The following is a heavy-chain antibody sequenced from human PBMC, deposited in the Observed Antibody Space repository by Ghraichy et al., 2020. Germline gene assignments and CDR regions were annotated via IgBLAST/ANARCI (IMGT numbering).Heavy chain of an antibody. Sequence: SETLSLTCTVSGGSISSSSYYWGWIRQPPGKGLEWIGSIYYSGSTYYNPSLKSRVTISVDTSKNQFSLKLSSVTAADTAVYYCASLWLSYYYYGMDVWGQGTTVTVSS. V-gene: IGHV4-39*01. D-gene: IGHD3-10*01. CDR2: IYYSGST. CDR1: GGSISSSSYY. CDR3: ASLWLSYYYYGMDV. J-gene: IGHJ6*02.